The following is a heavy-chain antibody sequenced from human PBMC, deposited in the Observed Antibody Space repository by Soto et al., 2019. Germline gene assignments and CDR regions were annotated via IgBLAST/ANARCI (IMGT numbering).Heavy chain of an antibody. V-gene: IGHV3-15*01. D-gene: IGHD3-3*01. CDR3: TTRFLEWLLRDFDY. CDR1: GFTFSNAW. CDR2: IKSKTDGGTT. Sequence: EVQLVESGGGLVKPGGSLRLSCAASGFTFSNAWMSWVRQAPGKGLEWVGRIKSKTDGGTTDYAAPVKGRFTISRDDSKNTLYLQMNSLKTEDTAVYYCTTRFLEWLLRDFDYWGQGTLVTVSS. J-gene: IGHJ4*02.